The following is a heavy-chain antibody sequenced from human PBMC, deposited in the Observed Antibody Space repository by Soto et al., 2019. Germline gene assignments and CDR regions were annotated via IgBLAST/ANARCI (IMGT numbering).Heavy chain of an antibody. V-gene: IGHV1-2*04. CDR3: ARSIAAREGGRGYYYYYYMDV. Sequence: ASVKVSCKASGYTFTGYYMHWVRQAPGQGLEWMGWINPNSGGTNYAQKFQGWVTMTRDTSISTAYMELSRLRSDDTAVYYCARSIAAREGGRGYYYYYYMDVWGKGTTVTVSS. J-gene: IGHJ6*03. CDR2: INPNSGGT. D-gene: IGHD6-6*01. CDR1: GYTFTGYY.